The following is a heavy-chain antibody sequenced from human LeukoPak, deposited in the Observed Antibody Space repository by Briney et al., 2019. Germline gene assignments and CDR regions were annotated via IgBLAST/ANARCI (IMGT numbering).Heavy chain of an antibody. V-gene: IGHV1-58*02. Sequence: GASVKVSCKASGFTFTSSAIQWVRQARGQRLEWIGWIVVGSGNTNYAQKFQERVTITRDMSTSTAYMELSSLRSEDTAVYYCAATPITMVRGARAYGMDVWGQGTTVTVSS. CDR1: GFTFTSSA. CDR2: IVVGSGNT. D-gene: IGHD3-10*01. CDR3: AATPITMVRGARAYGMDV. J-gene: IGHJ6*02.